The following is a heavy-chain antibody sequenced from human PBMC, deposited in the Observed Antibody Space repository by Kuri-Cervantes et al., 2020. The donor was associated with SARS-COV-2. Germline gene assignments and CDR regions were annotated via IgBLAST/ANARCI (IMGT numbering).Heavy chain of an antibody. D-gene: IGHD1-1*01. J-gene: IGHJ3*02. CDR3: ARDSGDWNPDGLDI. CDR1: GYTFTSYA. Sequence: ASVKVSCKASGYTFTSYAMHWVRQAPGQRLEWMGWSNAGNGNTKYSQEFQGRVTMTEDTSTDTAYMELSSLRSEDTAVYYCARDSGDWNPDGLDIWGQGTMVTVSS. V-gene: IGHV1-3*02. CDR2: SNAGNGNT.